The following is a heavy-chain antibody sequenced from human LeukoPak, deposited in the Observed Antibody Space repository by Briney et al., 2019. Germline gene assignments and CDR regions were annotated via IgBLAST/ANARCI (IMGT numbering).Heavy chain of an antibody. Sequence: SGPTLVNPTQTLTLTCTFSGFSLSTSGVGVGWIRQPPGKALEWLALIYWDDDKRYSPSLKSRLTITKDTSKNQVVLAMTNMDPVDTATYYCAHRRDPPQWLVGRDYFDYWGQGTLVTVSS. J-gene: IGHJ4*02. D-gene: IGHD6-19*01. CDR1: GFSLSTSGVG. CDR3: AHRRDPPQWLVGRDYFDY. V-gene: IGHV2-5*02. CDR2: IYWDDDK.